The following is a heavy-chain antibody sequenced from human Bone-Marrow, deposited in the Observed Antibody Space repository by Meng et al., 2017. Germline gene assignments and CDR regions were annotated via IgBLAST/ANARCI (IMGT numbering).Heavy chain of an antibody. D-gene: IGHD6-19*01. CDR2: IYHGGDT. CDR1: GGSIISIDW. V-gene: IGHV4/OR15-8*02. Sequence: QLLLQGCGPGLGEPSGTLSLTLVVSGGSIISIDWWSWARQPPGKGLEWIGEIYHGGDTNYNPSLKSRVTIAIDRSKNQFSLKLSSVTAADTAVYYCASWIYSCGWQWGQGTLVTVSS. J-gene: IGHJ4*02. CDR3: ASWIYSCGWQ.